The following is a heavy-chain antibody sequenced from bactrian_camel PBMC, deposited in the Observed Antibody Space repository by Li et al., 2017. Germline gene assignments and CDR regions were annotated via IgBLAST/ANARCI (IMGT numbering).Heavy chain of an antibody. Sequence: VQLVESGGGSVQAGGSLTLSCAATGVRDMTYCMGWFRQAPGEERGGVAAIDSDGSTTYADYVKGRFTISTDHAKNTLTLYLQMNSLKPEDTAMYYCAAAWCSDDDSTIWGQGTQVTVS. D-gene: IGHD4*01. V-gene: IGHV3S55*01. CDR2: IDSDGST. J-gene: IGHJ4*01. CDR1: GVRDMTYC. CDR3: AAAWCSDDDSTI.